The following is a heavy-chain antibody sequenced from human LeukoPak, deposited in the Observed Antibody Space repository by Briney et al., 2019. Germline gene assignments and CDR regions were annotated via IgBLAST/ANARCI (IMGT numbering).Heavy chain of an antibody. CDR2: INHSGST. CDR3: ARVSLGAHWF. Sequence: PSETLSLTCAVYGGSFSGYYWSWIRQPPGKGLEWIGEINHSGSTNYNPSLKSRVTISINTSKNQFSLKLSSVTAADTAVYYCARVSLGAHWFWSQGTLVTVSS. V-gene: IGHV4-34*01. J-gene: IGHJ4*02. CDR1: GGSFSGYY. D-gene: IGHD1-26*01.